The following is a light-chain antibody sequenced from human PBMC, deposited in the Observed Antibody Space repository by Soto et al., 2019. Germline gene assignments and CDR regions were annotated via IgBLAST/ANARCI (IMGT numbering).Light chain of an antibody. CDR3: QQYGNSTPLT. J-gene: IGKJ4*01. CDR1: QSVSSNY. Sequence: EMVLTQSPGTLSLSPGERATLSCRASQSVSSNYLAWYQQKPGQAPRLLIYGASSRATGIPDRFSGSGSGADFTLTISRLEPEDFAVYYCQQYGNSTPLTCGGGTKVEIK. V-gene: IGKV3-20*01. CDR2: GAS.